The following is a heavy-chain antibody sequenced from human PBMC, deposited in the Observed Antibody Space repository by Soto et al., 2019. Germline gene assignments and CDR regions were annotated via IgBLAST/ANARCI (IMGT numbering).Heavy chain of an antibody. CDR2: ISSSSSYI. CDR1: GFTVSSNY. V-gene: IGHV3-21*01. D-gene: IGHD3-3*01. J-gene: IGHJ5*02. CDR3: ARGPYYDFWSGYPTNWFDP. Sequence: GGSLRFSCAASGFTVSSNYMSWVRQAPGKGLEWVSSISSSSSYIYYADSVKGRFTISRDNAKNSLYLQMNSLRAEDTAVYYCARGPYYDFWSGYPTNWFDPWGQGTLVTVSS.